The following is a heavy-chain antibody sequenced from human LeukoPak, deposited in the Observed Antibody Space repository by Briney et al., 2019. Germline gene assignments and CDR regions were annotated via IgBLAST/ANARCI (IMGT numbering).Heavy chain of an antibody. J-gene: IGHJ4*02. CDR1: EFTFSSYG. D-gene: IGHD3-16*01. CDR3: ARGGGSDPFDY. Sequence: PGRSLRLSCAASEFTFSSYGMHWVRQAPGKGLEWVAVIWYDGSNKYYADSVKGRFTISRDNSKNTLYLQMNSLRAEDTAVYYCARGGGSDPFDYWGQGTLVTVSS. CDR2: IWYDGSNK. V-gene: IGHV3-33*01.